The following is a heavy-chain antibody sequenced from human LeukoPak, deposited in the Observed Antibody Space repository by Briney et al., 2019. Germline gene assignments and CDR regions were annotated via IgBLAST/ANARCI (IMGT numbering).Heavy chain of an antibody. CDR3: AKVGLNSSSWYGGLFDY. CDR2: ISGSGGST. Sequence: PGGSPRLSCAASGLTFSSYAMSWVRQAPGKGLEWVSAISGSGGSTYYADSVKGRFTISRDNSKNTLYLQMNSLRAEDTAVYYCAKVGLNSSSWYGGLFDYWGQGTLVTVSS. V-gene: IGHV3-23*01. J-gene: IGHJ4*02. CDR1: GLTFSSYA. D-gene: IGHD6-13*01.